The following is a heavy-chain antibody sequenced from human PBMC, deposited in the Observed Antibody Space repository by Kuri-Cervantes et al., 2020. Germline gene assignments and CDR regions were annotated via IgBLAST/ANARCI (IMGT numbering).Heavy chain of an antibody. J-gene: IGHJ4*02. CDR1: GGSISSSSYY. CDR2: IYYSGST. V-gene: IGHV4-39*01. D-gene: IGHD6-13*01. CDR3: ARPSSWYYFDY. Sequence: SETLSLICTVSGGSISSSSYYWGWIRQPPGKGLEWIGSIYYSGSTYYNPSLKSRVTISVDTSKNQFSLKLSSVTAADTAVYYCARPSSWYYFDYWGQGTLVTVSS.